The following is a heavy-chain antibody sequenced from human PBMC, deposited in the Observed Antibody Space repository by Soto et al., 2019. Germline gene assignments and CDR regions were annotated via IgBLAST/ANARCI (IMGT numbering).Heavy chain of an antibody. CDR3: ARGRATVYYYYYYYMDV. J-gene: IGHJ6*03. V-gene: IGHV1-2*02. D-gene: IGHD4-17*01. CDR2: TNPSSGAT. CDR1: GYTFIGHY. Sequence: ASVKVSCKASGYTFIGHYLHWVRQAPGQGLEWLGWTNPSSGATNFAQKFQGRVTMTRDTSISTAYLELSRLRSEDTAVYYCARGRATVYYYYYYYMDVWGKGTTVTVSS.